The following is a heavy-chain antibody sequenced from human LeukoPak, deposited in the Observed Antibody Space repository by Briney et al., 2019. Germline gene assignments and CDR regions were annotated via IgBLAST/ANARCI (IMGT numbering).Heavy chain of an antibody. CDR3: ARGPIVGTTTILDY. CDR1: GFTFSSHA. Sequence: QSGGSLRLSCAASGFTFSSHAMHRVRQAPGKGLERVAFIWYDGSNKYCTDSLKGRFTISRDNSKNTLYLQMNSLRAEDTSVYYCARGPIVGTTTILDYWGQGTLVTVSS. D-gene: IGHD1-26*01. J-gene: IGHJ4*02. V-gene: IGHV3-33*01. CDR2: IWYDGSNK.